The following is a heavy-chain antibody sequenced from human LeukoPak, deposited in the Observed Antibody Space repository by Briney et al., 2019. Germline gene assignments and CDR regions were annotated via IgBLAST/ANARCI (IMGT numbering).Heavy chain of an antibody. V-gene: IGHV3-7*04. Sequence: PGGSLRLSCAASGFTLSSYWMSWVRQAPGKGLERVANIKEDGSEKYYVDSVKGRFTISRDNAENSLYLQVNSLRADDTAVYYCARVTYPWYFDYWGQGTLVTVSS. CDR1: GFTLSSYW. D-gene: IGHD2-2*02. CDR2: IKEDGSEK. CDR3: ARVTYPWYFDY. J-gene: IGHJ4*02.